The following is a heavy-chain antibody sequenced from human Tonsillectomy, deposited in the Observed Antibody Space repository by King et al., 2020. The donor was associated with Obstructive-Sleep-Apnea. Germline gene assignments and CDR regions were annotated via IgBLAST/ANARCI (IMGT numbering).Heavy chain of an antibody. V-gene: IGHV2-5*02. CDR2: IYCDDYK. D-gene: IGHD6-19*01. CDR1: GVSLSTIGVG. J-gene: IGHJ4*02. CDR3: THRSSGGPSGFDS. Sequence: TLKESGPSLVKPTQTLTLTCTFSGVSLSTIGVGVGLIRQAPAKALEWLGLIYCDDYKSYSPSLKSRLTITKDTSEDQVVLTMTNMDPVDTATYYCTHRSSGGPSGFDSWGQGTLVTVSS.